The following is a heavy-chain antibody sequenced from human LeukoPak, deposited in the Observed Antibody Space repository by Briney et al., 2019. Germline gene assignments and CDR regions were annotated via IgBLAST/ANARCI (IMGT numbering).Heavy chain of an antibody. Sequence: SETLSLTCTVSGGSISSSSYYWGWIRQPPGKVLECIGSIDYSGSTYYNPSLKSRVTISVDTSKNQFSLKLSSVTAADTAVYYCARHRGLSYYYDSSGVSYFDYWGQGTLVTVSS. V-gene: IGHV4-39*01. CDR3: ARHRGLSYYYDSSGVSYFDY. CDR2: IDYSGST. CDR1: GGSISSSSYY. D-gene: IGHD3-22*01. J-gene: IGHJ4*02.